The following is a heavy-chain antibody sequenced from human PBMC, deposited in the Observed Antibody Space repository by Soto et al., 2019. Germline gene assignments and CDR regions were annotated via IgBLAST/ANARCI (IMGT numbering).Heavy chain of an antibody. Sequence: PGSPLKISCAASGFTFSSYSMNWVRQAPGKGLEWVSSISSSSSYIYYADSVKGRFTISRDNAKNSLYLQMNSLRAADTAVYYCGVVPGTFDPWGQGTLVTVSS. CDR1: GFTFSSYS. CDR2: ISSSSSYI. CDR3: GVVPGTFDP. V-gene: IGHV3-21*01. J-gene: IGHJ5*02. D-gene: IGHD2-2*01.